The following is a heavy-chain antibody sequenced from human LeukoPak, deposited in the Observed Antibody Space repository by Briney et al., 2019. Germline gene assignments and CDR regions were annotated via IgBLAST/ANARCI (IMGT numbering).Heavy chain of an antibody. CDR2: IYHSGST. D-gene: IGHD5-12*01. V-gene: IGHV4-38-2*02. CDR1: GYSISSGHY. Sequence: SETLSLTCTVSGYSISSGHYWGWIRHPPGKGLEWIGNIYHSGSTYYNPSLKSRVTISVDTSKNQFSLKLSSVTAADTALYYCAKDFFSGYERTATFDYWGQGTLVTVSS. CDR3: AKDFFSGYERTATFDY. J-gene: IGHJ4*02.